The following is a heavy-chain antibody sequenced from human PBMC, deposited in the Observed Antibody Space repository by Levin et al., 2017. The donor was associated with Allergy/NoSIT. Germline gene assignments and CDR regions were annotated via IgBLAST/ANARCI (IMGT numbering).Heavy chain of an antibody. CDR3: ARGAVRLTNWFDP. V-gene: IGHV3-66*01. CDR1: GFTVSSNY. CDR2: IYSGGST. D-gene: IGHD3-10*01. Sequence: GGSLRLSCAASGFTVSSNYMSWVRQTPGKGLEWVSVIYSGGSTYYADSVKGRFTISRDNSKNTLFLQMNSLRAEDTAVYYCARGAVRLTNWFDPWGQGTLVTVSS. J-gene: IGHJ5*02.